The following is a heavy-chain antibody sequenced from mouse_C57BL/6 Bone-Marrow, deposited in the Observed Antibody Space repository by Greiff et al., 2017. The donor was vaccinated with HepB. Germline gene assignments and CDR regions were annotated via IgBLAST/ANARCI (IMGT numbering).Heavy chain of an antibody. D-gene: IGHD2-1*01. V-gene: IGHV5-4*01. CDR1: GFTFSSYA. Sequence: DVQLVESGGGLVKPGGSLKLSCAASGFTFSSYAMSWVRQTPEKRLEWVATISDGGSYTYYPDNVKGRFTISRDNAKNNLYLQMSHLKSEDTAMYYCASIYSMTGDWYFDVWGTGTTVTVSS. CDR3: ASIYSMTGDWYFDV. J-gene: IGHJ1*03. CDR2: ISDGGSYT.